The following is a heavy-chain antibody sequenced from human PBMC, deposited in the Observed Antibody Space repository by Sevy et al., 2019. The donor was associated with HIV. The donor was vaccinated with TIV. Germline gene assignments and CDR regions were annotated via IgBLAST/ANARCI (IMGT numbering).Heavy chain of an antibody. CDR2: IDPISAGT. CDR3: VRIRFRTGAFDS. CDR1: GYTFTGHY. J-gene: IGHJ4*02. Sequence: ASVKVSCKASGYTFTGHYLHWVRQAPGRGLEWMGWIDPISAGTNYAQKFKGRVTMARDTSISTAYMELSRLRFDDTAMYYCVRIRFRTGAFDSWGQGTLVTVSS. D-gene: IGHD7-27*01. V-gene: IGHV1-2*02.